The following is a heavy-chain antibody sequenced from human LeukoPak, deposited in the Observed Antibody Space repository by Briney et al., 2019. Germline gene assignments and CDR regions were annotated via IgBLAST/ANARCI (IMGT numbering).Heavy chain of an antibody. Sequence: GGSLRLSCAASGFTSSSYTMHWVRQAPGKGLEWVAVISYDGSNKYYADSVKGRFTISRDNSKNTLYLQMNSLRAEDTTIYYCTSGSSPYRIDYWGQGTLVTVSS. D-gene: IGHD3-10*01. CDR1: GFTSSSYT. J-gene: IGHJ4*02. V-gene: IGHV3-30-3*01. CDR2: ISYDGSNK. CDR3: TSGSSPYRIDY.